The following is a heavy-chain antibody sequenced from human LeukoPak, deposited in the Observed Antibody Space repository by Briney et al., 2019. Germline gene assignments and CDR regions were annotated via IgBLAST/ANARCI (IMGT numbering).Heavy chain of an antibody. CDR2: INHSGST. CDR3: ARYVWGSYPYYMDV. Sequence: SETLSLTCAVYGGSFSGYYWSWIRQPPGKGLEWIGEINHSGSTNYNPSLKRRVTISVDTSKNQFSLKLSSVTAADTAVYYCARYVWGSYPYYMDVWGKGTTVTISS. CDR1: GGSFSGYY. D-gene: IGHD3-16*01. V-gene: IGHV4-34*01. J-gene: IGHJ6*03.